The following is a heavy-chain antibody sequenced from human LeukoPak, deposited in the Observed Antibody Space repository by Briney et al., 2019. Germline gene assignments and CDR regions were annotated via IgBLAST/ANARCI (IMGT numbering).Heavy chain of an antibody. J-gene: IGHJ5*02. D-gene: IGHD2-2*01. V-gene: IGHV4-30-4*01. CDR1: GGAISSGDYY. Sequence: SQTLSLTCTVSGGAISSGDYYWSWIRQPPGKGLEWIGYIYYSGRTYYNPSLKSRVTISADTSKNQFSMKLSSVTAADTAVYYCAREELYCSSTSCWNWFDPWGQGTLVTVSS. CDR3: AREELYCSSTSCWNWFDP. CDR2: IYYSGRT.